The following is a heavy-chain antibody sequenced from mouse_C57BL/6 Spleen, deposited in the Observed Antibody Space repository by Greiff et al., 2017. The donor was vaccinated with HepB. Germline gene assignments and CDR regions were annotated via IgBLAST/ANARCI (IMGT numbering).Heavy chain of an antibody. CDR2: IDPSDSYT. D-gene: IGHD3-2*02. J-gene: IGHJ3*01. CDR3: ARGDSSGQAWFAY. Sequence: QQSCKASGYTFTSYWMHWVKQRPGQGLEWIGEIDPSDSYTNYNQKFKGKSTLTVDKSSSTAYMQLSSLTSEDSAVYYCARGDSSGQAWFAYWGQGTLVTVSA. CDR1: GYTFTSYW. V-gene: IGHV1-69*01.